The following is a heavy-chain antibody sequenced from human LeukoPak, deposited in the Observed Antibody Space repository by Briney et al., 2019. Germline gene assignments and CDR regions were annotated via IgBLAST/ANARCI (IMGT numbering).Heavy chain of an antibody. CDR3: AKDRGSSSWYWYFQH. J-gene: IGHJ1*01. Sequence: GGSLRLSCAASGFTFSDYHMSWVRQAPGKGLEWVSAISGSGGSTYYADSVKGRFTISRDNSKNTLYLQMNSLRAEDTAVYYCAKDRGSSSWYWYFQHWGQGTLVTVSS. CDR2: ISGSGGST. CDR1: GFTFSDYH. D-gene: IGHD6-13*01. V-gene: IGHV3-23*01.